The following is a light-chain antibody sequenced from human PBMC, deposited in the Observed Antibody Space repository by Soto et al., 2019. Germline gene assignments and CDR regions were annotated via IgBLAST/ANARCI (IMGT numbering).Light chain of an antibody. V-gene: IGLV2-11*01. CDR1: RSDVGGYRF. CDR3: CSDAGGFTRV. J-gene: IGLJ3*02. CDR2: DVD. Sequence: QSALTQPRSVSGSPGQSVTISCSGARSDVGGYRFAFWYQQHPDKAPKLMIYDVDKRPSGVPDRFAGSKSGNTASLTISGLQSEDEADYFCCSDAGGFTRVFGGGTKLIVL.